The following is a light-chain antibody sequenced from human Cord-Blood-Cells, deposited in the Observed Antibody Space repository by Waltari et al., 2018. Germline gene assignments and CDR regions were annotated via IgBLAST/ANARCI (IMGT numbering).Light chain of an antibody. CDR3: SSYTSSSTLV. CDR2: DVS. CDR1: SSDVGGYNY. J-gene: IGLJ2*01. Sequence: QSALTQPASVSGSPGQSITISCTGTSSDVGGYNYVSWYQQHPGKPPTLIIYDVSKRPSGVSNRFSGSKSSNTASLTISGLQAEDEADYYCSSYTSSSTLVFGGGTKLTVL. V-gene: IGLV2-14*01.